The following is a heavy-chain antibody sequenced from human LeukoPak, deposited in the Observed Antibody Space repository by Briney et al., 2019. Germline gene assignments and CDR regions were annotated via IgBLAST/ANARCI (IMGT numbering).Heavy chain of an antibody. CDR1: GYSFTSYW. D-gene: IGHD3-22*01. CDR2: IYPGDSDT. CDR3: ARKEYYYDSSGYYWY. Sequence: GESLKISCNGSGYSFTSYWIGWVRQMPGKGLEWMGIIYPGDSDTSYSPSFQGQVTISADKSISTAYLQWSSLKASDTAMYYCARKEYYYDSSGYYWYWGQGTLVTVSS. V-gene: IGHV5-51*01. J-gene: IGHJ4*02.